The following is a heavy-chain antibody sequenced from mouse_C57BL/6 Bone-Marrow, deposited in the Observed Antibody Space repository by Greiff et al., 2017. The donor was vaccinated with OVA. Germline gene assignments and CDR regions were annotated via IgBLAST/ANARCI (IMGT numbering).Heavy chain of an antibody. Sequence: DVKLLQSVAELVRPGASVKISCTASGSTFNNSYMHWVKQRPEQGLAWIGRIYPGDGDTNYARKFQGKATLTADTSFNTAYLQLSSLTSGDTAIYYCARRGYWGQGTTLTLSS. V-gene: IGHV14-3*01. CDR1: GSTFNNSY. CDR3: ARRGY. CDR2: IYPGDGDT. J-gene: IGHJ2*01.